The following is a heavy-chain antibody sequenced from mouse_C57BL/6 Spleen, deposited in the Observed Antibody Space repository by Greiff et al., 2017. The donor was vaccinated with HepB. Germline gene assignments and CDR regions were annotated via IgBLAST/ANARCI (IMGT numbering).Heavy chain of an antibody. D-gene: IGHD1-1*01. CDR1: GYTFTSYW. CDR3: ARHYYGSSPYAMDY. CDR2: IDPNSGGT. V-gene: IGHV1-72*01. Sequence: QVQLQQPGAELVKPGASVKLSCKASGYTFTSYWMHWVKQRPGRGLEWIGRIDPNSGGTKYNEKFKGKATLTVDKPSSTAYMQLSSLTSEDSAVYYCARHYYGSSPYAMDYWGQGTSVTVSS. J-gene: IGHJ4*01.